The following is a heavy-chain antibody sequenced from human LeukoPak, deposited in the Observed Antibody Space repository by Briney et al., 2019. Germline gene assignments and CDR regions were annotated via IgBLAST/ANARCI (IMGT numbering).Heavy chain of an antibody. CDR3: ARAQTYCMDV. Sequence: SETLSLTCTVSGGSISSYYWSWIRQPPGKGLEWIGYIYYSGSTNYNPSLKSRVTISVDTSKNQFSLKLSSVTAADTAVYYCARAQTYCMDVWGKGTTVTVSS. V-gene: IGHV4-59*01. CDR1: GGSISSYY. J-gene: IGHJ6*03. CDR2: IYYSGST.